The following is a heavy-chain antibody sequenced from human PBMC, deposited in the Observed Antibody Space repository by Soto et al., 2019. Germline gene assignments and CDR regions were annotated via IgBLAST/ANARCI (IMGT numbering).Heavy chain of an antibody. Sequence: ASVKVSCKASGYTFTNYGINWVRQAPGQGLEWMGWISAYGNTNYAQSLQGRVTMTTDTSTTTAYMELRSLRSDDTAVFYCTRAERELSGSYSIYWGQGTLVTVSS. J-gene: IGHJ1*01. CDR1: GYTFTNYG. CDR2: ISAYGNT. D-gene: IGHD1-26*01. V-gene: IGHV1-18*01. CDR3: TRAERELSGSYSIY.